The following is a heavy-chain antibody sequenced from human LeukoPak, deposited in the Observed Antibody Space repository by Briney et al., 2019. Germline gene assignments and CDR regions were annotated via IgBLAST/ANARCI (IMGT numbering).Heavy chain of an antibody. V-gene: IGHV3-7*03. CDR3: ARVSFSILTDY. D-gene: IGHD3-9*01. CDR2: IRQDGSTK. Sequence: GGSLRLSCAASGFPFNSYWMTWVRQAPGKGLEWVANIRQDGSTKYYVDSVKGRFTISRDNAMNSLYLQMNSLRAEDTAIYYCARVSFSILTDYWGQGALVTVSS. CDR1: GFPFNSYW. J-gene: IGHJ4*02.